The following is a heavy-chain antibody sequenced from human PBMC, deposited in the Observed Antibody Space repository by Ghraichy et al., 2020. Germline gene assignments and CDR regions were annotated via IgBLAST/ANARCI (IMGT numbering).Heavy chain of an antibody. CDR2: MSISGETT. Sequence: ARGGGRQAPGKGREWGSAMSISGETTYYADSVKGRFTISRDNSKNTLYLQMNTLRAEDTAIYYCAKYQQFVRFDWFDPWGQGTLVTVSS. CDR3: AKYQQFVRFDWFDP. D-gene: IGHD6-13*01. CDR1: A. V-gene: IGHV3-23*01. J-gene: IGHJ5*02.